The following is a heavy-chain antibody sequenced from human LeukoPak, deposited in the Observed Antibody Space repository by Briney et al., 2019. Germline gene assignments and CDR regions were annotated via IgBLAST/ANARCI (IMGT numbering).Heavy chain of an antibody. D-gene: IGHD3-10*01. Sequence: SDTLSLTCVVNGGSFSGLFWSWIRQAPGKGLEWIGEINHFGSTNYSPSFKSRVTMSVDASKNQFFLNLSSVTAADTAVYYCARDSGTTGEVKFDPWGQGTLVTVSS. V-gene: IGHV4-34*01. CDR3: ARDSGTTGEVKFDP. CDR1: GGSFSGLF. J-gene: IGHJ5*02. CDR2: INHFGST.